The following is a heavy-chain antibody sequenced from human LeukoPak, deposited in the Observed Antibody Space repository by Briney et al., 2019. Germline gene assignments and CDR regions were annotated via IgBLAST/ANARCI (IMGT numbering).Heavy chain of an antibody. CDR3: ARETTLPLNWFDP. V-gene: IGHV4-30-4*08. J-gene: IGHJ5*02. CDR1: GGSISSGDHY. Sequence: PSETLSLTCIVSGGSISSGDHYWSWIRQPPGKGLEWIGYIYYSGSTYYNPSLKSRITISIDTSKNQFSLKMTSVTAADTAVYYCARETTLPLNWFDPWGQGTLVTVSS. CDR2: IYYSGST. D-gene: IGHD1-7*01.